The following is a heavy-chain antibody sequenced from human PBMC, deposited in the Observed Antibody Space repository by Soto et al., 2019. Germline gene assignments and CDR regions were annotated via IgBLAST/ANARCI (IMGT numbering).Heavy chain of an antibody. Sequence: QVQLVESGGGVVQPGRSLRLSCAASGFTFSSYGMHWVRQAPGKGLEWVAVIWYDGSNKYYADSVKGRFTISRDNSQNTLYLQMNSLRAEDTAVYYCARDQDYYYYYGMDVWGQGTTVTVSS. J-gene: IGHJ6*02. CDR3: ARDQDYYYYYGMDV. CDR1: GFTFSSYG. CDR2: IWYDGSNK. V-gene: IGHV3-33*01.